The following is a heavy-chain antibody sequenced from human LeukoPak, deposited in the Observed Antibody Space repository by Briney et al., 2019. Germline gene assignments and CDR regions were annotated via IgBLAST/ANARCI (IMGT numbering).Heavy chain of an antibody. CDR3: ARLALGVWGYSGYDQDY. CDR1: GYSISSGYY. V-gene: IGHV4-38-2*02. J-gene: IGHJ4*02. CDR2: IYHSGST. D-gene: IGHD5-12*01. Sequence: SETLSLTCSVSGYSISSGYYWGWIRQPPGKGLEWIGVIYHSGSTHYNPSLKSRVTLSVDTSKNQFSLKVTSVTAADTAVYYCARLALGVWGYSGYDQDYWGQGTLVTVSS.